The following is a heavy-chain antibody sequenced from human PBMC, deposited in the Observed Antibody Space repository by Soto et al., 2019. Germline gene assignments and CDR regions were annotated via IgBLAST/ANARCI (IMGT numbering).Heavy chain of an antibody. J-gene: IGHJ6*02. CDR2: IYPGDSDT. Sequence: GESLKISCQGSGYSFTSYWIGWVRQMPGKGLEWMGVIYPGDSDTRYSPSFQGQVTISADKSISTAYLQWSSLKASDTAMYYCARGGGYSYGRDGMDVWGQGTTVTVSS. V-gene: IGHV5-51*01. CDR3: ARGGGYSYGRDGMDV. D-gene: IGHD5-18*01. CDR1: GYSFTSYW.